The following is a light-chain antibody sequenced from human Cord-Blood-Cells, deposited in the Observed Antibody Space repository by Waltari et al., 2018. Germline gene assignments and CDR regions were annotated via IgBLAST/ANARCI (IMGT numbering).Light chain of an antibody. J-gene: IGLJ3*02. CDR3: SSYTSSSTWV. CDR1: SSDVGGYNY. Sequence: QSALTQPASVPGSPGQSITIPCTGPSSDVGGYNYVSWYQQVPGKAPKLMIYDVSNRPLGVSNRFSGSKSGNTASLTISGLQAEDEADYYCSSYTSSSTWVFGGGTKLTVL. CDR2: DVS. V-gene: IGLV2-14*01.